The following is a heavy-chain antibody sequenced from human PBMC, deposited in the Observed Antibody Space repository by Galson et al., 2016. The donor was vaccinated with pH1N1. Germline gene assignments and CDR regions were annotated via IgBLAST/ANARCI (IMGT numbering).Heavy chain of an antibody. J-gene: IGHJ3*02. CDR3: ARDKSLVGPTAGVPFDI. D-gene: IGHD1-26*01. CDR1: GGSINSWSYY. V-gene: IGHV4-39*07. CDR2: IYYNGNT. Sequence: LSLTCTVSGGSINSWSYYWGWIRQPPGKGLEWIGTIYYNGNTYYNPSLKSRVTISVGTSKNQFSLKLTSVTAADTAVYYCARDKSLVGPTAGVPFDIWGQGTMVTVSS.